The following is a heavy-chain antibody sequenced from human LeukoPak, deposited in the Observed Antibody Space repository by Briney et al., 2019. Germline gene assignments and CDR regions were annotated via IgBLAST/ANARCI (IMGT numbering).Heavy chain of an antibody. CDR1: GGSISSYY. CDR3: ARGMVRGGPRGAFDI. D-gene: IGHD3-10*01. Sequence: SETLSLTCTVSGGSISSYYWSWIRQPPGKGLEWIGYIYYSGSTNCNPSLKSRVTISVDTSKNQFSLKLSSVTAADTAVYYCARGMVRGGPRGAFDIWGQGTMVTVSS. J-gene: IGHJ3*02. CDR2: IYYSGST. V-gene: IGHV4-59*01.